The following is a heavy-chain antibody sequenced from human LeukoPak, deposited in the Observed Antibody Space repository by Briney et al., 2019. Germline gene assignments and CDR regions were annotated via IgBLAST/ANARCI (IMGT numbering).Heavy chain of an antibody. J-gene: IGHJ5*02. CDR2: ISAYNGNT. Sequence: ASVKVSCKASGYTFTSYGISWVRQAPGQGLEWMGWISAYNGNTNYAQKLQGRVTMTTDTSTSTAYMELRSLRSEDTAVYYCARDRTGYYGSGSYYVNWFDPWGQGTLVTVSS. CDR1: GYTFTSYG. CDR3: ARDRTGYYGSGSYYVNWFDP. V-gene: IGHV1-18*01. D-gene: IGHD3-10*01.